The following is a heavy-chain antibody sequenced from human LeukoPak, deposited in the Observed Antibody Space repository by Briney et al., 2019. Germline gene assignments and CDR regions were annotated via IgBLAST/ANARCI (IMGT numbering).Heavy chain of an antibody. J-gene: IGHJ4*02. D-gene: IGHD6-13*01. CDR3: ASLYTKSIVAAENY. CDR2: IRGSGANT. V-gene: IGHV3-23*01. CDR1: GLTFSTYA. Sequence: PAGSLRLSCAASGLTFSTYAMSWVRQAPRKGLEWVSGIRGSGANTYYADSGKGRFTIARDNSKNTMYLQMNSMRAEETAVYYCASLYTKSIVAAENYWGQGTLVTVSS.